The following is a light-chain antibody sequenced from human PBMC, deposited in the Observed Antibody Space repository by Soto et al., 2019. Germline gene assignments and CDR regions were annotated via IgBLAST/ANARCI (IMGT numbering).Light chain of an antibody. Sequence: EIVLTQSPGTLSVSPGERATLSCRASQSLSNSNLAWYRQKRGQAPRLLIYGASSRAPGIPDRFSGRESGTHIALSIARQETEDAAVYYCQQNINSPYTLGQGTKLEIK. CDR2: GAS. J-gene: IGKJ2*01. CDR1: QSLSNSN. CDR3: QQNINSPYT. V-gene: IGKV3-20*01.